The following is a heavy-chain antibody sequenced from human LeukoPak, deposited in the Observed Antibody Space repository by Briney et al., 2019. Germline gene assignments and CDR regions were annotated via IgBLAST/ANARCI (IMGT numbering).Heavy chain of an antibody. CDR3: ARGPRVSSSWYWPRGPANYYYGMDV. V-gene: IGHV1-8*01. CDR2: MNPNSGNT. J-gene: IGHJ6*02. D-gene: IGHD6-13*01. Sequence: ASVKVSCKASGYTFTSYDINWVRQATGQGLGWMGWMNPNSGNTGYAQKFQGRVTMTRNTSISTAYMELSSLRSEDTAVYYCARGPRVSSSWYWPRGPANYYYGMDVWGQGTTVTVSS. CDR1: GYTFTSYD.